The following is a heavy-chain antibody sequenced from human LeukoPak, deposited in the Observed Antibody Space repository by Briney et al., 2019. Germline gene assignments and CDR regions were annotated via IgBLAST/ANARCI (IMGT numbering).Heavy chain of an antibody. V-gene: IGHV3-30-3*01. CDR2: ISYDGSNK. D-gene: IGHD3-3*01. CDR1: GFTFSSYA. J-gene: IGHJ4*02. Sequence: GGSLRLSCAASGFTFSSYAMHWVRQAPGKGLEWVAVISYDGSNKYYADSVKGRFTISRDNSKNTLYLQMNSLRAEDTAVYYCARDHYDFWSGHTAGYFDYWGQGTLVTVTS. CDR3: ARDHYDFWSGHTAGYFDY.